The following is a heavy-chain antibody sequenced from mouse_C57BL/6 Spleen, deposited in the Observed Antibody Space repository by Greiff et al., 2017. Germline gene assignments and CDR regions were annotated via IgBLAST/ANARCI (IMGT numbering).Heavy chain of an antibody. D-gene: IGHD1-1*02. CDR1: GYTFTSYW. J-gene: IGHJ4*01. Sequence: QVQLKQPGAELVKPGASVKLSCKASGYTFTSYWMQWVKQRPGQGLEWIGEIDPSDSYTNYNQKFKGKATLTVDTSSSTAYMQLSSRTSEDSAVYYCARHGRYAMDDWGQGTSVTVSS. CDR3: ARHGRYAMDD. V-gene: IGHV1-50*01. CDR2: IDPSDSYT.